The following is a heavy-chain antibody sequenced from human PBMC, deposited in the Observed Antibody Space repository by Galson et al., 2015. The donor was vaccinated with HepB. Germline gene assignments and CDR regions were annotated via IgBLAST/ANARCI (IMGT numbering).Heavy chain of an antibody. D-gene: IGHD5-12*01. J-gene: IGHJ4*02. Sequence: SLRLSCAASGFTFSSYAMNWVRQAPGKGLEWVSGLGVNDGSKYYANSSKGRFTISRYNSKNTLYLELNGLRVEDTAIYYCAKGRPERPPEHRGYDLPDYWGQGTLVTVSS. CDR1: GFTFSSYA. V-gene: IGHV3-23*01. CDR3: AKGRPERPPEHRGYDLPDY. CDR2: LGVNDGSK.